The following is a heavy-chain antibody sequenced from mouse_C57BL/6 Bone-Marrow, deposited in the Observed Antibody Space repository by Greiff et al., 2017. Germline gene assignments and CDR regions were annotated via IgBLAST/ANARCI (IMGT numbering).Heavy chain of an antibody. CDR1: GYTFTDYY. CDR3: ARWGLRLDY. D-gene: IGHD2-4*01. CDR2: IYPGSGNT. J-gene: IGHJ2*01. Sequence: QVQLKESGAELVRPGASVKLSCKASGYTFTDYYINWVKQRPGQGLEWIARIYPGSGNTYYNEKFKGKATLTAEKSSSTAYMQLSSLTSEDSAVYFCARWGLRLDYWGQGTTLTVSS. V-gene: IGHV1-76*01.